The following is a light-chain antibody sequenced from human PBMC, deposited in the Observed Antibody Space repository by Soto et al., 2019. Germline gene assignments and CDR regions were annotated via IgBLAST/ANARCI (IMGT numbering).Light chain of an antibody. J-gene: IGKJ3*01. CDR3: QQYSSSPFT. V-gene: IGKV3-20*01. CDR1: QSVSSN. Sequence: DIVLTQSPGTLSLSPGERATLSCRASQSVSSNLAWYQQKPGQAPRLLIYGASSRATGIPDRFSGSGSGTDFTLTIRRLGPEDSSVYYCQQYSSSPFTFGPGTQVDIK. CDR2: GAS.